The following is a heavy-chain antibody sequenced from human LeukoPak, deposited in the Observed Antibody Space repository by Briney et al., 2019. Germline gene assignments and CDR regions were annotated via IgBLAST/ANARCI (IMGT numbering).Heavy chain of an antibody. J-gene: IGHJ6*03. Sequence: GGSLRLSCAASGFTFSSYGMHWVRQAPGKGPEWVAVIWYDGSNKYYVDSVKGRFTISRDDSKNTLYLQMNSLRAEDTAVYYCAKDGDRGEYYYYYYMDVWGKGTTVTVSS. CDR2: IWYDGSNK. CDR3: AKDGDRGEYYYYYYMDV. D-gene: IGHD3-10*01. V-gene: IGHV3-33*06. CDR1: GFTFSSYG.